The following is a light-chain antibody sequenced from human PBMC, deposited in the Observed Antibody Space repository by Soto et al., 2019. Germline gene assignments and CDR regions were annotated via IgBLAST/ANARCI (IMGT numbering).Light chain of an antibody. CDR3: TSYSSTKTFYV. J-gene: IGLJ1*01. CDR1: SSDIGGYYY. Sequence: ALTQPASVSGSPGQSITISCTGTSSDIGGYYYVSWYQHHPGKAPKLMIYQVTNRPSGVSHRFSGSKSGNTASLTISGLQADDEADYYCTSYSSTKTFYVFGAGTKVTVL. V-gene: IGLV2-14*01. CDR2: QVT.